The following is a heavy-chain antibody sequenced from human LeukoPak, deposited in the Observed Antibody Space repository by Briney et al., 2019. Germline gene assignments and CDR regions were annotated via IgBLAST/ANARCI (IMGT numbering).Heavy chain of an antibody. CDR1: GFTFSSYS. J-gene: IGHJ4*02. V-gene: IGHV3-21*01. Sequence: PGGSLRLSCAASGFTFSSYSMNWVRQAPGKGLEWVSSISSSSSYIYYADSVKGRFTISRDNAQNSLYLHMNSLRADDTAVYYCAREKSNWGYDYWGQGTLVTVSS. D-gene: IGHD7-27*01. CDR3: AREKSNWGYDY. CDR2: ISSSSSYI.